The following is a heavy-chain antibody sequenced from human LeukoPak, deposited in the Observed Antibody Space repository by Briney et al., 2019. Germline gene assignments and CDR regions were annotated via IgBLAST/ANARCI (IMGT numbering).Heavy chain of an antibody. CDR2: IYYSGST. CDR3: ARESGYSLIDY. J-gene: IGHJ4*02. V-gene: IGHV4-30-4*01. D-gene: IGHD5-18*01. CDR1: GGSISSGDYY. Sequence: SETLSLTCTVSGGSISSGDYYWSWIRQPPGKGPEWIGYIYYSGSTYYNPSLKSRVTISVDTSKNQFSLKLSSVTAADTAVYYCARESGYSLIDYWGQGTLVTVSS.